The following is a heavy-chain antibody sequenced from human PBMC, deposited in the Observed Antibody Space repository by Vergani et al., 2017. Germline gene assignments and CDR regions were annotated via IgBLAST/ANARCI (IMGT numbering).Heavy chain of an antibody. D-gene: IGHD3-22*01. CDR3: AKVLVCMVVITMIVVVTHWFG. V-gene: IGHV3-9*01. Sequence: EVQLVESGGGLVQPGRSLRLSCAASGFTFDDYAMHWVRQAPGKGLEWVSGISWNSGSIGYADSVKGRFTISRDNAKNSLYLQMNSLRAEDTALYYCAKVLVCMVVITMIVVVTHWFGWGQGTLVTVSS. CDR2: ISWNSGSI. J-gene: IGHJ4*02. CDR1: GFTFDDYA.